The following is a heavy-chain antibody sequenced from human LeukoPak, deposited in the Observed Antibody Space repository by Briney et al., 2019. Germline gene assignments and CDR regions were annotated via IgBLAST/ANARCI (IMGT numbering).Heavy chain of an antibody. CDR2: IYYSGST. CDR3: ARHRGWFGGFDY. J-gene: IGHJ4*02. CDR1: GGSISSSSYY. D-gene: IGHD3-10*01. Sequence: PSETLSLTCTVSGGSISSSSYYWGWIRQPPGKGLEWIGSIYYSGSTYYNPSLKSRVTISVDTSKNQFSLKLSSVTAADTAVYYCARHRGWFGGFDYWGQGTLVTVSS. V-gene: IGHV4-39*01.